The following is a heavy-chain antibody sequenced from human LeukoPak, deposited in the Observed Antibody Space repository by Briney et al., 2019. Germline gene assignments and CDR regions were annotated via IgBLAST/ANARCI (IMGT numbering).Heavy chain of an antibody. CDR3: AKDVAPRLGSNWDKFDY. V-gene: IGHV3-23*01. Sequence: SGGSLRLSCAASGFTFSSYAMHWVRQAPGKGLEWVSSVSDSGGSTSYADPVKGRFTISRDNSKDTLYLQMNSLRAEDTAVYYCAKDVAPRLGSNWDKFDYWGQGTLVTVSS. J-gene: IGHJ4*02. D-gene: IGHD1/OR15-1a*01. CDR2: VSDSGGST. CDR1: GFTFSSYA.